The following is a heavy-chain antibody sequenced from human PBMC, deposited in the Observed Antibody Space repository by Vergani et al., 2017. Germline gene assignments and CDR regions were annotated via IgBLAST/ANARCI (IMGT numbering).Heavy chain of an antibody. J-gene: IGHJ6*02. CDR2: ISYDGSNK. V-gene: IGHV3-30-3*01. CDR3: ARDLVLRLGGNYYYYGMDV. D-gene: IGHD4-23*01. Sequence: QVQLVESGGGVVQPGRSLRLSCAASGFTFSSYAMHWVRQAPGKGLEWVAVISYDGSNKYYADSVKGRFTISRDNSKNTLYLQMNSLRAEDTAVYYCARDLVLRLGGNYYYYGMDVWGQGTTVTVSS. CDR1: GFTFSSYA.